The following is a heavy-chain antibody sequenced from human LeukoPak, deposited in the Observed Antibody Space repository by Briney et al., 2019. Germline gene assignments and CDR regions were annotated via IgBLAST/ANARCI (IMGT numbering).Heavy chain of an antibody. J-gene: IGHJ4*02. CDR1: GYNFPAYW. CDR3: ARREDSNTFDY. D-gene: IGHD6-6*01. V-gene: IGHV5-51*01. CDR2: IYPGDSDT. Sequence: GESLKISCRGSGYNFPAYWIGWVRQMPGKGLEWMGIIYPGDSDTRYSPSLQGQVIISADKSTRTTYLQWSSLKASDTAMYYCARREDSNTFDYWGQGTLVTVSS.